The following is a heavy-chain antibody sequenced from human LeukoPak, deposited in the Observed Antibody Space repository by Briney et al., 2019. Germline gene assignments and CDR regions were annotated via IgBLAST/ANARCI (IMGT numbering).Heavy chain of an antibody. D-gene: IGHD2-21*02. CDR3: ARRGENGYLFCGGDCSSEYFDY. V-gene: IGHV4-34*01. CDR2: ISHRGNT. Sequence: SETLSLTCAVYGGSFSGYYWSWIRQPPGKGLEWLGEISHRGNTNYNPSLKSRVIISVDTSKNQFSLKLSSVTAADTAVYYCARRGENGYLFCGGDCSSEYFDYWGRGTLVTVSS. J-gene: IGHJ4*02. CDR1: GGSFSGYY.